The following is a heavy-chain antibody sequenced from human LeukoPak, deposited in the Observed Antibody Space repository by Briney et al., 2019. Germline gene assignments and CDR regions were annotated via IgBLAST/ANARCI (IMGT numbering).Heavy chain of an antibody. J-gene: IGHJ6*03. CDR3: PRVHGVCSTTTCYVANADV. D-gene: IGHD1-14*01. V-gene: IGHV3-48*01. CDR2: ISSRGTTA. CDR1: GVTFRDYS. Sequence: RGTLRLSCVVSGVTFRDYSTGWGCETPREGLGWVSDISSRGTTAFYTDSLKGQFTISKENDRNTVFWQWSGLRVEDPPSFYLPRVHGVCSTTTCYVANADVWGKGTTVSVS.